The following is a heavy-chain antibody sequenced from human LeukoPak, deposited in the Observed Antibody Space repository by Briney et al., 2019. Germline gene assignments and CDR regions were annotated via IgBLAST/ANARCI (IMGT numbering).Heavy chain of an antibody. Sequence: SQTLSLTCAISGDSVSSNSAAWNWIRQSPSRGLEWLGRTYYRSKWYTYYAVSVEGRITINSDTSKNQFSLQLNSATPEDTAVYYCARGWGGNIDQWGQGTLVTVSS. J-gene: IGHJ5*02. CDR3: ARGWGGNIDQ. D-gene: IGHD3-16*01. CDR2: TYYRSKWYT. V-gene: IGHV6-1*01. CDR1: GDSVSSNSAA.